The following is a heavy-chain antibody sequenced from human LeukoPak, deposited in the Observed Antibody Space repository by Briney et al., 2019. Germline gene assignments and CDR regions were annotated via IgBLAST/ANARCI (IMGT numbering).Heavy chain of an antibody. Sequence: SETLSLTCTVSGGSVTSGNYYWNWIRQPAGKGLEWIGRIYTNGGASYNPSLKSRVTISIDASKNQFSLRLSSVTAADTAVYYCAREPPGYWGQGILVTVSS. CDR3: AREPPGY. J-gene: IGHJ4*02. V-gene: IGHV4-61*02. CDR2: IYTNGGA. CDR1: GGSVTSGNYY.